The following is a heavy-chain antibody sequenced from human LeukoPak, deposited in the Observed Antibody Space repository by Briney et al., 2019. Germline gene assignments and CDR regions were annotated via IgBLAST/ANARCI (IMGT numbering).Heavy chain of an antibody. V-gene: IGHV3-33*01. J-gene: IGHJ4*02. CDR2: IWYDGSNT. Sequence: GGSLRLSCAASGFSFSNYGMHWVRQAPGKGLEWVAVIWYDGSNTYCTDSVKGRFTISRDNSKNTLYLQMNSLRDEDTAMYYCTTHNWETDYWGQGTLVTVSS. CDR3: TTHNWETDY. CDR1: GFSFSNYG. D-gene: IGHD1-20*01.